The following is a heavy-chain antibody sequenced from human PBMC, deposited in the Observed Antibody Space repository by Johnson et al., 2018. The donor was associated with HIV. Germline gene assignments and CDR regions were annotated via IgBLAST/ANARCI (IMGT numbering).Heavy chain of an antibody. J-gene: IGHJ3*02. D-gene: IGHD6-13*01. CDR3: ARDRRGHLSWSSDAFDI. V-gene: IGHV3-30*02. CDR2: IRYDGSNK. Sequence: QMQLVESGGGVVQPGGSLRLSCAASGFTFSSYGMHWVRQAPGKGLEWVAFIRYDGSNKYYADSVKGRFTISRDNSKNTLYLQMNSLRAEDTAVYYCARDRRGHLSWSSDAFDIWGQGTMVTVSS. CDR1: GFTFSSYG.